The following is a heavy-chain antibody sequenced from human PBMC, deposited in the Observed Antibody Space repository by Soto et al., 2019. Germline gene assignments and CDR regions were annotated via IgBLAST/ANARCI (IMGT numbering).Heavy chain of an antibody. Sequence: TRVDPTQTLTLTCTFSVFSLSTSGLGFCWIRQPPGKALEWLALIYWDDDKRYSRSLKSRLTITKDTSKNQVVLTMTNMDPVDKATYYCANSYWNHPRPVYFDYWGQGTLVTVTS. CDR3: ANSYWNHPRPVYFDY. CDR2: IYWDDDK. CDR1: VFSLSTSGLG. V-gene: IGHV2-5*02. D-gene: IGHD1-1*01. J-gene: IGHJ4*02.